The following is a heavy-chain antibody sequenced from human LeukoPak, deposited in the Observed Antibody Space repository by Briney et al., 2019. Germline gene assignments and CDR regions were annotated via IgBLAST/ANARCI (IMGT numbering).Heavy chain of an antibody. CDR3: ARIGRGGYGYPYYFDY. J-gene: IGHJ4*02. CDR1: GFTFGSYW. CDR2: IKQDGSEK. D-gene: IGHD5-12*01. Sequence: QSGGSLRLSCAASGFTFGSYWMSWVRQAPGKGLEWVANIKQDGSEKYYGDSVKGRFTISRDNAKNSLYLRMNSLRAEDTAVYYCARIGRGGYGYPYYFDYWGQGTLVTVSS. V-gene: IGHV3-7*03.